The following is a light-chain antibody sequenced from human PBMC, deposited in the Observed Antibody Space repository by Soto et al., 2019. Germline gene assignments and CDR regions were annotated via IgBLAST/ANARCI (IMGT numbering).Light chain of an antibody. Sequence: EIVLTQSPATLSLSPGERATLSCRASQNISSFLGWYQQKPGRAPRLLIYDASKRAAGIPARFSGSGSGTDFTLAISSLEPEDFAVYYCQQRNYWPPEYTFGQGTKLEIK. CDR2: DAS. CDR1: QNISSF. J-gene: IGKJ2*01. V-gene: IGKV3-11*01. CDR3: QQRNYWPPEYT.